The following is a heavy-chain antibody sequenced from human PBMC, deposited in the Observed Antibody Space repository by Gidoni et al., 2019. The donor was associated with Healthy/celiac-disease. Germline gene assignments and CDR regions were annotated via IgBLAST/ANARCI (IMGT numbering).Heavy chain of an antibody. J-gene: IGHJ5*02. D-gene: IGHD3-22*01. CDR2: INHRGST. CDR3: ARVVDYYESSGYYLSTRGNWFDP. Sequence: QVQLQQWGAGLVKPSSTLSLTCAVYGGSFSGYYWSWIRQPPGKGLEWIGEINHRGSTNYIPSRKRRVHISGDTAKNQFSLKLSSVTAADTAVDYCARVVDYYESSGYYLSTRGNWFDPWGQGTLVTVSS. CDR1: GGSFSGYY. V-gene: IGHV4-34*01.